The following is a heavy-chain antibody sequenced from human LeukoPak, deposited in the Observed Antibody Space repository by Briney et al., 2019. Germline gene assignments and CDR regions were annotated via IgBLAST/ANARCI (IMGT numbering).Heavy chain of an antibody. CDR1: GFTFSSYA. CDR3: AREPGSSSWYYYYYMDV. D-gene: IGHD6-13*01. J-gene: IGHJ6*03. Sequence: GGALRLSCAASGFTFSSYAMSWVRQAPGKGLEWVSAISGSGGSTYYADSVKGRFTISRDNSKNTLYLQMNSLRAEDTAVYYCAREPGSSSWYYYYYMDVWGKGTTVTVSS. CDR2: ISGSGGST. V-gene: IGHV3-23*01.